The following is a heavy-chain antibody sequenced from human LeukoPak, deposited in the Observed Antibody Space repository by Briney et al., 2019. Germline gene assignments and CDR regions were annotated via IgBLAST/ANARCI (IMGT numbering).Heavy chain of an antibody. Sequence: ASVKVSCKASGYTFTSYYMHWVLQAPGQGLEWMGIINPSGGSTSYAQKFQGRVTMTRDTSTSTVYMELSSLRSEDTAVYYCARDEGLRHWYFDLWGRGTLVTVSS. CDR2: INPSGGST. CDR3: ARDEGLRHWYFDL. CDR1: GYTFTSYY. J-gene: IGHJ2*01. D-gene: IGHD4-17*01. V-gene: IGHV1-46*01.